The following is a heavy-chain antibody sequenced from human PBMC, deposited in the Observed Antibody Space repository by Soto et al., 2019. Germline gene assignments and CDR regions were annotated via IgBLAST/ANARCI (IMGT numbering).Heavy chain of an antibody. CDR1: GGSFSGYY. J-gene: IGHJ5*02. CDR3: ARYITIFGVVIPYSWFDP. D-gene: IGHD3-3*01. CDR2: INHSGST. Sequence: SETLSLTCAVYGGSFSGYYWSWIRQPPGKGLEWIGEINHSGSTNYNPSLKSRVTISVDTSKNQFSLKLSSVTAADTAVYYCARYITIFGVVIPYSWFDPWGQGTLVTVSS. V-gene: IGHV4-34*01.